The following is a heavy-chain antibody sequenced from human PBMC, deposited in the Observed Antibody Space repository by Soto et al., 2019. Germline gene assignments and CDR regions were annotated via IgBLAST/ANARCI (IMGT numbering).Heavy chain of an antibody. J-gene: IGHJ5*02. CDR1: GYSFTSYW. CDR2: IDPSDSYT. Sequence: GESLKICCKGSGYSFTSYWISWVRQMPGKGLEWMGRIDPSDSYTNYSPSFQGHVTISADKSISTAYLQWSSLKASDTAMYYCARQGVEVGATPPNWFDPWGQGTLVTVSS. D-gene: IGHD1-26*01. CDR3: ARQGVEVGATPPNWFDP. V-gene: IGHV5-10-1*01.